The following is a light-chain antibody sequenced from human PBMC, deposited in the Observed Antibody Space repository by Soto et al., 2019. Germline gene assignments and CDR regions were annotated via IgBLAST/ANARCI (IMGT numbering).Light chain of an antibody. V-gene: IGKV1-39*01. CDR2: RAS. CDR1: QTISTF. J-gene: IGKJ1*01. CDR3: QHSYSSPPWT. Sequence: DIQMTQSPASLSASVGDRVTISCRASQTISTFLNWYQQKPGTAPRLLIYRASSVQSGVPPRFSGSGSGRDFTLTISSLRPEDIATYFCQHSYSSPPWTFGQGTKVEF.